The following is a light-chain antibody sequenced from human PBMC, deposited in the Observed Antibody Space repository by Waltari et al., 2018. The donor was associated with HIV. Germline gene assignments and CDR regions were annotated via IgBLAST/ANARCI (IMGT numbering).Light chain of an antibody. Sequence: IVMTQSPDSLAVSLGERATIHCVSSQSVSYTSNNRNYLAWYQQKPGQPPKLLISWASTRESGVPDRFSGRGSGTDFTLTISSLQAEDVAVYYCQQYYSPPLTFGGGTKVEI. CDR3: QQYYSPPLT. V-gene: IGKV4-1*01. CDR1: QSVSYTSNNRNY. J-gene: IGKJ4*01. CDR2: WAS.